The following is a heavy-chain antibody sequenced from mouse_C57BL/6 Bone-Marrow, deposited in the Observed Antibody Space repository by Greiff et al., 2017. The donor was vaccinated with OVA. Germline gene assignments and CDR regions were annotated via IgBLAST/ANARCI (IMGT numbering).Heavy chain of an antibody. V-gene: IGHV14-4*01. CDR1: GFNIKDDY. CDR3: TTGGATDY. CDR2: IGPENGAI. Sequence: EVLLVESGAELVRPGASLKLSCTASGFNIKDDYMHWVQQGPEQGLEWVGWIGPENGAIDYASTFQGRATITADTASNTAYLQISSLTSEDTAVYYCTTGGATDYWGQGTTVTVSS. J-gene: IGHJ2*01.